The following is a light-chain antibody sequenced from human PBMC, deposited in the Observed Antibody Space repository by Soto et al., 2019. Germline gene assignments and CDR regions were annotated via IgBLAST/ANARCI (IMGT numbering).Light chain of an antibody. CDR3: SSYTSSSTYV. V-gene: IGLV2-14*01. Sequence: QSSLTQPSSVSGSPGQSITISCKGTSSDVGGYNYVSWYQRHPGKAPKLMIYDVSNRPSGVSNRFSGSKSGNTASLTISGLQAEDEADYYCSSYTSSSTYVFGTGTKVTVL. CDR2: DVS. CDR1: SSDVGGYNY. J-gene: IGLJ1*01.